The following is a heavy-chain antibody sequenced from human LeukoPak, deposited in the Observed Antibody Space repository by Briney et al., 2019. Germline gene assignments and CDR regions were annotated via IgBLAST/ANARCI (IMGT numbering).Heavy chain of an antibody. CDR2: IYYSGST. J-gene: IGHJ4*02. CDR1: GGSISSYY. D-gene: IGHD1-26*01. V-gene: IGHV4-59*08. Sequence: SETLSLTCTVSGGSISSYYWSWIRQPPGKGLEWIGYIYYSGSTYYNPSLKSRVTIFVDTSKNQFSLKLSSLTAADTAVYYCARHAIVGRVVDYWGQGTLVTVSS. CDR3: ARHAIVGRVVDY.